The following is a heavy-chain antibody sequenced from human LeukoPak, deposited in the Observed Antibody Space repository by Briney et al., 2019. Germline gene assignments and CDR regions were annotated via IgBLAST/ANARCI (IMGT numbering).Heavy chain of an antibody. CDR3: AKDRPISMVTAWFDY. Sequence: GGSLRLSCAASGFTFSSYAMSWVRQAPGKGLEWVSAISGSGGSTYYADSVKGRFTISRDNSQNTLYLQMNSLRAEDTAVYYCAKDRPISMVTAWFDYWGQGTLVTVSS. D-gene: IGHD2-21*02. V-gene: IGHV3-23*01. CDR2: ISGSGGST. CDR1: GFTFSSYA. J-gene: IGHJ4*02.